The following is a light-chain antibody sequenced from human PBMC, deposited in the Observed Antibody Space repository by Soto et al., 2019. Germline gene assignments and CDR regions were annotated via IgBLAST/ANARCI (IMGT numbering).Light chain of an antibody. CDR1: QSLSSW. J-gene: IGKJ1*01. V-gene: IGKV1-5*03. CDR3: QQYADYTT. Sequence: IQMTQSPSILSASVGDRVTITFRASQSLSSWLAWYQQKPGKAPKLLIYKASSLQSGVPSRFSGSGSGTDFTLTISSLQPDDFATYYCQQYADYTTFGQGTKVDI. CDR2: KAS.